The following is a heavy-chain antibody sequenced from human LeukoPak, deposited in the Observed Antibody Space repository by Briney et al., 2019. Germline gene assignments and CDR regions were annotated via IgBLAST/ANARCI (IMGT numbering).Heavy chain of an antibody. CDR2: IYYSGST. J-gene: IGHJ4*02. CDR1: GGSFSGYY. D-gene: IGHD4-17*01. CDR3: AREPVTTGSVDY. Sequence: PSETLSLTCAVYGGSFSGYYWSWIRQPPGKGLEWIGYIYYSGSTYYNPSLKSRVTISVDTSKNQFSLKLSSVTAADTAVYYCAREPVTTGSVDYWGQGTLVTVSS. V-gene: IGHV4-34*09.